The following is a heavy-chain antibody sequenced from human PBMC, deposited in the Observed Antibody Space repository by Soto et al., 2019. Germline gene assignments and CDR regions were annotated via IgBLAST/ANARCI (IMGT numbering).Heavy chain of an antibody. D-gene: IGHD3-22*01. CDR2: IYYSGST. CDR3: ARGGYYDSSGYYGY. V-gene: IGHV4-31*03. Sequence: SETLSLTCTVSGGSISSGGYYWSWIRQHPGKGLEWIGYIYYSGSTYYNPSLKSRVTISVDTSKNQFSLKLSSVTAADTAVYYCARGGYYDSSGYYGYWGQGTLVTRLL. CDR1: GGSISSGGYY. J-gene: IGHJ4*02.